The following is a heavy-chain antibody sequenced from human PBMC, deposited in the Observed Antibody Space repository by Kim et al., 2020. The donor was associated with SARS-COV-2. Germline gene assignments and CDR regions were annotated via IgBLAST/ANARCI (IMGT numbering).Heavy chain of an antibody. V-gene: IGHV3-23*01. CDR1: GFTFSSYA. CDR2: ISGSGGST. Sequence: GGSLRLSCAASGFTFSSYAMSWVRQAPGKGLEWVSAISGSGGSTYYADSVKGRFTISRDNSKNTLYLQMNSLRAEDTAVYYCAKDGSSWSRSYYYYMDVWGKGTTVTVSS. CDR3: AKDGSSWSRSYYYYMDV. D-gene: IGHD6-13*01. J-gene: IGHJ6*03.